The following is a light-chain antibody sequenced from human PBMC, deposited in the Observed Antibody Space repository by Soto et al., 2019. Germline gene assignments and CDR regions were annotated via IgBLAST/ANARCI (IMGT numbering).Light chain of an antibody. V-gene: IGKV1-12*01. CDR1: QDISSW. CDR3: QQGNSFPLT. CDR2: AAS. Sequence: DIQMTQSPSSVSASGGDRVTITCLASQDISSWLALFQQKPGNAPKLLIYAASSLQIGVPSRFSGSGSGTDFTLTISSLQPEDYATYNCQQGNSFPLTSGGETKVEIK. J-gene: IGKJ4*01.